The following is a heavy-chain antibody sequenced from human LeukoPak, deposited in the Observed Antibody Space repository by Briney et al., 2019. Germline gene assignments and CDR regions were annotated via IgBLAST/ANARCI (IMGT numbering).Heavy chain of an antibody. CDR2: ISGSGGST. V-gene: IGHV3-23*01. Sequence: GGSLRLSCAASGFTFNSYAMNWVRQAPGKGLEWVSTISGSGGSTYYADSVKGRFTISRDNSKNTLYLEMNGLRAENTAVYYCAKDIRMDPYWGQGTLVTVSS. D-gene: IGHD1-14*01. CDR3: AKDIRMDPY. J-gene: IGHJ4*02. CDR1: GFTFNSYA.